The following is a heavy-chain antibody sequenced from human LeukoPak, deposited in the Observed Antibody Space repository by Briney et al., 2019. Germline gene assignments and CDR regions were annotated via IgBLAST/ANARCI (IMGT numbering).Heavy chain of an antibody. CDR1: GGSISSGVYY. CDR2: IYYSGST. CDR3: ASDGPHGDY. J-gene: IGHJ4*02. Sequence: SESLSLTCTVSGGSISSGVYYWSWIRQHPGQGLEWIGYIYYSGSTYYNPSLKSRVTISVDTSKNQFSLKLSSVTAADTAVYYCASDGPHGDYWGQGTLVTVSS. V-gene: IGHV4-31*03.